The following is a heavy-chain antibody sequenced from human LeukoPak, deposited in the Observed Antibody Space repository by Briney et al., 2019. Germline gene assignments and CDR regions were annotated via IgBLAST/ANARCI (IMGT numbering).Heavy chain of an antibody. CDR2: IYHSGST. J-gene: IGHJ4*02. CDR1: GVSISSSNW. V-gene: IGHV4-4*02. Sequence: SETLSLTCAVSGVSISSSNWWGWVRQPPGKGLEWIGEIYHSGSTNYNPSPKSRVTISVDKSKNQFSLKLSSVTAADTAVYYCARDSATVTKYYFDYWGQGTLVTVSS. D-gene: IGHD4-17*01. CDR3: ARDSATVTKYYFDY.